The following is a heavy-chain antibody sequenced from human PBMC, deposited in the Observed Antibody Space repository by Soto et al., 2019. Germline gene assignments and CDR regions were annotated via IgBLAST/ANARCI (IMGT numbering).Heavy chain of an antibody. CDR3: ARDPPPQWELQEWSGPNFDY. CDR2: INPNSGGT. V-gene: IGHV1-2*02. J-gene: IGHJ4*02. CDR1: GYTFTGYY. Sequence: ASVKVSCKASGYTFTGYYMHWVRQAPGQGLEWMGWINPNSGGTNYAQKFQGRVTMTRDTSISTAYMELSRLRSDDTAVYYCARDPPPQWELQEWSGPNFDYWGQGTLATVSS. D-gene: IGHD1-26*01.